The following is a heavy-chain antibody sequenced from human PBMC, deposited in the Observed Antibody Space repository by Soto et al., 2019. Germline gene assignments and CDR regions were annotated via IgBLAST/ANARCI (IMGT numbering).Heavy chain of an antibody. CDR2: VHHSGTT. V-gene: IGHV4-30-4*01. Sequence: SETLSLTCTVSGGSITSGEHYWTWIRQSPGKGLEWIGYVHHSGTTSYNPSLRSRLTISRDTSKNTLYLQLNSLRADDTAVYYCAKVPLSRRYFDYWGQGTLVTVSS. D-gene: IGHD3-16*02. CDR1: GGSITSGEHY. CDR3: AKVPLSRRYFDY. J-gene: IGHJ4*02.